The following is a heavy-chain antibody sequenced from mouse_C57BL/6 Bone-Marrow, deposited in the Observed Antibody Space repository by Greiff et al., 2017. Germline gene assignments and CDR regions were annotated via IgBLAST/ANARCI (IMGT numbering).Heavy chain of an antibody. CDR1: GFTFSDAW. Sequence: EVKLQESGGGLVQPGGSMKLSCAASGFTFSDAWMDWVRQSPEKGLEWVAEIRNKANNHATYYAESVKGRFTISRDDSKSSVYLQMNRLRAEDTGIYYCTRRGYYYGSSWYWYFDVWGTGTTVTVSS. J-gene: IGHJ1*03. D-gene: IGHD1-1*01. V-gene: IGHV6-6*01. CDR3: TRRGYYYGSSWYWYFDV. CDR2: IRNKANNHAT.